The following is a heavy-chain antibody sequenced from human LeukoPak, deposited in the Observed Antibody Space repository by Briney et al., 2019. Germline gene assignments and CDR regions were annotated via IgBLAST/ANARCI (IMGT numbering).Heavy chain of an antibody. CDR3: AKATKGYYFYGMDV. J-gene: IGHJ6*02. CDR2: ISYDGSNK. V-gene: IGHV3-30*18. Sequence: GGSLRLSCAASGFTFSSYAMSWVRQAPGKGLEWVTIISYDGSNKYYVEPVKGRFTISRDNSKNTLYLQMNSLRAEDTAVYFCAKATKGYYFYGMDVWGQGTTVTVSS. D-gene: IGHD1-26*01. CDR1: GFTFSSYA.